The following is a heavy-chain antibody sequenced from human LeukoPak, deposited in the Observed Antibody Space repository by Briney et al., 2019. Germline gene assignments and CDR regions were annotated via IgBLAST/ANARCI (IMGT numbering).Heavy chain of an antibody. J-gene: IGHJ4*02. CDR3: TTDLGYCSSTSCPPSNFDY. D-gene: IGHD2-2*01. Sequence: GGSLRLSCAASGFTFSSYAMSWVRQAPGKGLEWVGRIKSKTDGGTTDYAAPVKGRFTISRDDSKNTLYLQMNSLKTEDTAVYYCTTDLGYCSSTSCPPSNFDYWGQGTLVTVSS. CDR2: IKSKTDGGTT. V-gene: IGHV3-15*01. CDR1: GFTFSSYA.